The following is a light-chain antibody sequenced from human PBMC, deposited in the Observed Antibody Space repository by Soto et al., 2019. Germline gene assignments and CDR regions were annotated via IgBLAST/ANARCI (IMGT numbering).Light chain of an antibody. CDR1: QGINSY. Sequence: DIQLTQSPSFLSASVGDRVTITCRASQGINSYLAWYQQKPGKAPKLLIYTASTLQSGVPSRFSGSGSGTEFTLTISSLQPEDFATYYCQQLNSYAFTFGQGTRLEIK. CDR2: TAS. J-gene: IGKJ5*01. V-gene: IGKV1-9*01. CDR3: QQLNSYAFT.